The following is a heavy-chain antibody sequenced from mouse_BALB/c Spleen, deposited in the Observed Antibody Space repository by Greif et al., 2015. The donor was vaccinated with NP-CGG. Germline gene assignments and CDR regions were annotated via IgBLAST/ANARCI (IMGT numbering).Heavy chain of an antibody. V-gene: IGHV14-3*02. J-gene: IGHJ3*01. Sequence: VHVKQSGAVLVKPGASVKLSCTASCFNIKDTYMHWVKQRPEQGLEWIGRIDPANTNPKYDPKFQVKATITPDTSSNTAYLQLSSLTSEDTAVYYCANACFRSLGFAYWGQGTLVTVSA. CDR3: ANACFRSLGFAY. CDR1: CFNIKDTY. D-gene: IGHD2-14*01. CDR2: IDPANTNP.